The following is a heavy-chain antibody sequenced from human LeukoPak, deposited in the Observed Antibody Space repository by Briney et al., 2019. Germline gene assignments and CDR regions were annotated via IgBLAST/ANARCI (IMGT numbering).Heavy chain of an antibody. CDR1: GFTFSSYE. J-gene: IGHJ6*04. CDR3: ARLGPAAMGGYYYGMDV. D-gene: IGHD2-2*01. CDR2: ISSSGSTI. Sequence: GGSLRLSCAASGFTFSSYEMNWVRQAPGKGLEWVSYISSSGSTIYYADSVKGRFTISRDNAKNSLYLQMNSLRAEDTAVYYCARLGPAAMGGYYYGMDVWGKGTTVTVSS. V-gene: IGHV3-48*03.